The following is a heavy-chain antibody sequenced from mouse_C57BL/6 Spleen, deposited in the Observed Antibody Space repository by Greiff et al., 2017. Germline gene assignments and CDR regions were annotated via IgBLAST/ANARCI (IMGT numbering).Heavy chain of an antibody. V-gene: IGHV1-69*01. CDR1: GYTFPSYW. CDR2: IDPSDSYT. Sequence: QVQLQQPGAELVMPGASVKLSCKASGYTFPSYWMHWVKQRPGQGLEWIGEIDPSDSYTNYNQKFKGKSTLTVDKSSSTAYMQLSSLTSEDSAVYYCARCSQATRAMDYWGQGTSVTDSS. D-gene: IGHD3-2*02. CDR3: ARCSQATRAMDY. J-gene: IGHJ4*01.